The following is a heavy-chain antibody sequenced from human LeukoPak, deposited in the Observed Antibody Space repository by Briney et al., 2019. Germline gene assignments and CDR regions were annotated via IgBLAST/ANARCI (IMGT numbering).Heavy chain of an antibody. V-gene: IGHV3-23*01. CDR3: ARDEDTSALSEY. CDR2: ISNNGGRT. CDR1: GFSFSSNT. Sequence: GSLRLSFAGSGFSFSSNTMSWGRQAPGRGLEWVSAISNNGGRTDYADSVKGRFTISRDNSKSTLYLHMDSPRAEDTAVYYCARDEDTSALSEYWGQGTLVTVSS. J-gene: IGHJ4*02. D-gene: IGHD2/OR15-2a*01.